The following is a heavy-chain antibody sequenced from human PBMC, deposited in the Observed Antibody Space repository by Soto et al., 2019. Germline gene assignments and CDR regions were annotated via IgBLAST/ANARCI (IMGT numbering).Heavy chain of an antibody. Sequence: ASVKVSCKASGYTFTSYAMHWVRQAPGQRLEKMGRVNAGNGNTKYSQKIQGRVTITRDISASTAYMELSSLRSEETAVYYCARVRSSSWNTFDYWGQGTLVTVSS. CDR3: ARVRSSSWNTFDY. CDR2: VNAGNGNT. CDR1: GYTFTSYA. V-gene: IGHV1-3*01. J-gene: IGHJ4*02. D-gene: IGHD6-13*01.